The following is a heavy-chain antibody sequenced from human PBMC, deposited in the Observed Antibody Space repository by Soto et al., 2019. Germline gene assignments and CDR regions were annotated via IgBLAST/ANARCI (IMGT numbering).Heavy chain of an antibody. Sequence: SETLSLTCTVSGGSISSSSYYWGWIRQPPGRGLEWIGSIYYSGSTYYNPSLKSRVTISVDTSKNQFSLKLSSVTAADPAVYYCARDPSVGGRGYWGQGTLVTVSS. J-gene: IGHJ4*02. CDR3: ARDPSVGGRGY. D-gene: IGHD3-16*01. V-gene: IGHV4-39*07. CDR1: GGSISSSSYY. CDR2: IYYSGST.